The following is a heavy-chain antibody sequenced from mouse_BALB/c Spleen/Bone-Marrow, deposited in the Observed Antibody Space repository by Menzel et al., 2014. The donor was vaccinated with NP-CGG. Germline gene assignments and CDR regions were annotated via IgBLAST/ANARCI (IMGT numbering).Heavy chain of an antibody. D-gene: IGHD2-12*01. J-gene: IGHJ3*01. CDR2: ISDGGSYT. Sequence: EVKVVESGGGLVKPGGSLKLSCAASGFTFSDYYMYWVSQTPEKRLEWVATISDGGSYTYYPDSVKGRFTISRDNSKNNLYLQMSSLKSEDTAMYYCANYYSYAWFAYWGQGTPVPVSA. V-gene: IGHV5-4*02. CDR1: GFTFSDYY. CDR3: ANYYSYAWFAY.